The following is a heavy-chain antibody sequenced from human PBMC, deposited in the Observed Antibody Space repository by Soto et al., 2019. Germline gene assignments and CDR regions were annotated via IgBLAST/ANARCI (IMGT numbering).Heavy chain of an antibody. V-gene: IGHV4-59*01. CDR3: ARVWGGAFDF. D-gene: IGHD3-10*01. J-gene: IGHJ3*01. Sequence: SETLSLTCTVSGGSISSYYWSWIRQPPGKGLEWIGYIYYSGSTNYNPSLKSRVTISVDTSKNQFSLKLSSVTAADTAVYYCARVWGGAFDFWGRGTMVTVSS. CDR1: GGSISSYY. CDR2: IYYSGST.